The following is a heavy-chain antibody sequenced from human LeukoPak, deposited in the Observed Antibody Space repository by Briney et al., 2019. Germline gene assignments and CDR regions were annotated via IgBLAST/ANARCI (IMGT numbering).Heavy chain of an antibody. CDR1: GFTFSSYA. D-gene: IGHD5-12*01. V-gene: IGHV3-23*01. CDR3: AKDPNSVATPGPFDY. CDR2: ISDRGGGT. J-gene: IGHJ4*02. Sequence: GSLRLSCAASGFTFSSYAMNWVRQAPGEGLEWVSAISDRGGGTYYADSVKGRFAISRDNSKNTLYLQMNSLRAEDTAVYFCAKDPNSVATPGPFDYWGQGTLVTVSS.